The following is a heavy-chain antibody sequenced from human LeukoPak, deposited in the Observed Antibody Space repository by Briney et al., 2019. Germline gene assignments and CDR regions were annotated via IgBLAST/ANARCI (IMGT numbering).Heavy chain of an antibody. CDR1: GFTFSSYE. CDR3: ARNAFGGVIAFFDY. J-gene: IGHJ4*02. CDR2: ISSSGSTI. Sequence: GGALRLSCAASGFTFSSYEMNWVRQAPGKGLEWVSYISSSGSTIYYADSVRGGCTISRENAKNSQYLQMNSLRAEDTAVYYCARNAFGGVIAFFDYWGQGTLVTVSS. D-gene: IGHD3-16*02. V-gene: IGHV3-48*03.